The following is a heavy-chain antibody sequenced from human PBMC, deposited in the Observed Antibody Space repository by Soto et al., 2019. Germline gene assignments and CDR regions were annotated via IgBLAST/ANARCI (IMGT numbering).Heavy chain of an antibody. D-gene: IGHD6-6*01. CDR2: ISGAGGST. J-gene: IGHJ2*01. CDR1: QFTFSYYA. Sequence: EVQLLESGGGLVQPGGSLRLSCAASQFTFSYYAMGWVRQAPGKGLEWVSLISGAGGSTNYADSVKGRFAISRANSENTRYLQMNSLSAEDTAVYYCAKGRPPFDLWGRGTLVIVSS. V-gene: IGHV3-23*01. CDR3: AKGRPPFDL.